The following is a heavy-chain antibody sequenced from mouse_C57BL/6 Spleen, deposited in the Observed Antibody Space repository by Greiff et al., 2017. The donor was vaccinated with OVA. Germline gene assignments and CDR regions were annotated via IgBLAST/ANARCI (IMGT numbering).Heavy chain of an antibody. CDR1: GYTFTSYG. V-gene: IGHV1-81*01. CDR2: IYPRSGNT. J-gene: IGHJ1*03. CDR3: ARHYGSSSGWYFDV. D-gene: IGHD1-1*01. Sequence: VQLQQSGAELARPGASVKLSCKASGYTFTSYGISWVKQRTGQGLEWIGEIYPRSGNTYYNEKFKGKATLTADKSSSTAYMELRSLTSEDFAVYFCARHYGSSSGWYFDVWGTGTTVTVSS.